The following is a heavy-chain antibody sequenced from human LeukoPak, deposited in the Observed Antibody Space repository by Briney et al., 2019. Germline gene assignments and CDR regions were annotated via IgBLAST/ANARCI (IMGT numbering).Heavy chain of an antibody. D-gene: IGHD4-17*01. V-gene: IGHV3-7*01. J-gene: IGHJ4*02. CDR2: IKPDGSEK. CDR3: VRAYGDWGH. Sequence: GGSLRLSCAASGFTFSTYWMTWVRQAPGKGLEWVANIKPDGSEKHYVDSVRGRFTISRDNAKNLLYLQMNSLRPEDTAVYYCVRAYGDWGHWGQGTLVTVSS. CDR1: GFTFSTYW.